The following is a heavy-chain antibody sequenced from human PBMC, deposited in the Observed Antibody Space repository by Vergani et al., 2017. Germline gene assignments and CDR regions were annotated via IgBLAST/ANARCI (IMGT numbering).Heavy chain of an antibody. CDR1: GFTFSSYS. J-gene: IGHJ4*02. CDR2: IYSSGRTI. V-gene: IGHV3-48*01. Sequence: EVHLAESGGGLVQSGGSLRLSCAASGFTFSSYSMNWVRQAPGKGLEWVSYIYSSGRTIHYADSVKGRFTISRDNAKNSLYLQMNSLRAEDTAIYYCARDPMVRGVTAPTCLDYWGQGTLVTVSS. D-gene: IGHD3-10*01. CDR3: ARDPMVRGVTAPTCLDY.